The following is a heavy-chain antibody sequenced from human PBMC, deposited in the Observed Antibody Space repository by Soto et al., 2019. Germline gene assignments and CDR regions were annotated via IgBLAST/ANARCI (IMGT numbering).Heavy chain of an antibody. J-gene: IGHJ4*02. CDR1: GGSISSYY. D-gene: IGHD4-17*01. CDR2: IYYSGST. Sequence: QVQLQESGPGLVKPSETLSLTCTVSGGSISSYYWSWIRQPPGKGLEWIGYIYYSGSTNYNPSLKSRVTISVDTSKNQFSLKLSSVTAADTAVYYCARENDYGDPYFDYWGQGTLVTVSS. V-gene: IGHV4-59*01. CDR3: ARENDYGDPYFDY.